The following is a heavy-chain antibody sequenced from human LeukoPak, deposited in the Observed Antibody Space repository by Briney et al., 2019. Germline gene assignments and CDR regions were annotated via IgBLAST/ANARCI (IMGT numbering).Heavy chain of an antibody. V-gene: IGHV4-38-2*01. CDR2: IYHSGST. J-gene: IGHJ3*02. CDR1: GYSISSGYY. CDR3: ARQPYYYDSSGYYPHDAFDI. Sequence: SETLSLTCAVSGYSISSGYYWGWIRQPPGKGLEWIGSIYHSGSTYYNPSLKSRVTISVDTSKNQFSLKLSSVTAADTAVYYCARQPYYYDSSGYYPHDAFDIWGQGTMVTVSS. D-gene: IGHD3-22*01.